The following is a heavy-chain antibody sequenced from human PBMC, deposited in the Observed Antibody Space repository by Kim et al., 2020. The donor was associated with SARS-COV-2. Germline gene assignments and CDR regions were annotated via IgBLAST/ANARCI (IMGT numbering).Heavy chain of an antibody. Sequence: GGSLRLSCAASGFIFSNYDMNWVRQVPGKGLEWVATIDTRGAYTYYADSVKGRFTIPRDNSKSTVFLQMNSLRVDDTALYYCVRKVQSDYWGQGTLVTVS. CDR3: VRKVQSDY. J-gene: IGHJ4*02. CDR2: IDTRGAYT. V-gene: IGHV3-23*01. CDR1: GFIFSNYD.